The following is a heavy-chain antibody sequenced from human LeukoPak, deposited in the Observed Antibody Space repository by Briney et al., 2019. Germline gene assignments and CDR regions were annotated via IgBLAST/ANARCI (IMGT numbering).Heavy chain of an antibody. D-gene: IGHD6-6*01. J-gene: IGHJ6*02. CDR1: GFTASSNY. CDR3: ARAPAYSSSSGSFYYYYGMDV. V-gene: IGHV3-53*01. CDR2: IYSGGST. Sequence: GGSLRLSCAASGFTASSNYMSWVRQAPGKGLEWVSVIYSGGSTYYADSVKGRFTISRDNSKNTLSLQMNSLRAEDTAVYYCARAPAYSSSSGSFYYYYGMDVWGQGTTVTVSS.